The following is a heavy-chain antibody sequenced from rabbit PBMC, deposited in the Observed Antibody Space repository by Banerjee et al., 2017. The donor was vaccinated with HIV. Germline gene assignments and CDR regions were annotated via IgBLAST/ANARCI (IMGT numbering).Heavy chain of an antibody. CDR3: ARDGAGGSYFAL. V-gene: IGHV1S7*01. J-gene: IGHJ4*01. D-gene: IGHD8-1*01. Sequence: QLEESVGGLVQPGGSLKLSCKASGFTLSSYYMNWVRQAPGKGLEWIGYIDPVFGITYYANWVNGRFSISRENAQNTVFLQMTSLTAADTATYFCARDGAGGSYFALWGPGTLVTVS. CDR1: GFTLSSYY. CDR2: IDPVFGIT.